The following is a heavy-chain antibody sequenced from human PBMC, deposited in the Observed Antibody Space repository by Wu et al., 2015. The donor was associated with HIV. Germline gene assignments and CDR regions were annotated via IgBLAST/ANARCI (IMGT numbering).Heavy chain of an antibody. CDR3: ARARNSYFDMDV. V-gene: IGHV1-8*01. CDR1: GYTFIGYD. CDR2: MNPNSGSA. J-gene: IGHJ6*03. Sequence: QVQLVQSGAEVKEPGASVKVSCKTSGYTFIGYDINWVRQATGQGLEWMGWMNPNSGSAVSVQKFQGRVTFTRNTSTRTAHMELSDLRSEDTAVYYCARARNSYFDMDVWGKGTTVIVSS.